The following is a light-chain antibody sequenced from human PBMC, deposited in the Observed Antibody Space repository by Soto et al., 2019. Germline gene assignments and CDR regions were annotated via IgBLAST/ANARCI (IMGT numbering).Light chain of an antibody. J-gene: IGKJ5*01. Sequence: DIPMTQAPSTLSASCGDRVTITCRASQSIRSWLAWYQQKPGKAPKVLIYDASSLESGVPSRFSGSGSGTEFTLTISSLQPDDFATYYCQQYNSYPITFGQGTRLEI. CDR1: QSIRSW. V-gene: IGKV1-5*01. CDR3: QQYNSYPIT. CDR2: DAS.